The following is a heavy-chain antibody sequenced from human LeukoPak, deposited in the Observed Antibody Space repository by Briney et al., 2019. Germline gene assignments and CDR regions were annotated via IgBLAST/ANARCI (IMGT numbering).Heavy chain of an antibody. Sequence: ASVKVSCKASGYTFTSYYMHWVRQAPGQGLEWMGIINPSGGSTSYAQKFQGRVTMTRDTSTSTVYMELSSLRSEDTAVYYCARGAGTRALKIVVVPAAMEHWGREPWSPSPQ. J-gene: IGHJ4*02. V-gene: IGHV1-46*01. CDR2: INPSGGST. CDR3: ARGAGTRALKIVVVPAAMEH. D-gene: IGHD2-2*01. CDR1: GYTFTSYY.